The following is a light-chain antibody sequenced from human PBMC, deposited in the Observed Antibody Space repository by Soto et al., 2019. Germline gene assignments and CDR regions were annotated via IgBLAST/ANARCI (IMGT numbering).Light chain of an antibody. J-gene: IGKJ4*01. V-gene: IGKV3-11*01. CDR3: PQRSNWPPA. Sequence: EIVLTQSPATLSLSPGERATLSCRASQSVISYLAWYQQKPGQAPRLLIYDASNRATGIPARFSGSGSGTDFTLTISSLELEDFEVHHCPQRSNWPPAFGGGTKVEIK. CDR2: DAS. CDR1: QSVISY.